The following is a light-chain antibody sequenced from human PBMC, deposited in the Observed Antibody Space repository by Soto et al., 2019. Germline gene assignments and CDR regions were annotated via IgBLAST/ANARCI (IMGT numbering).Light chain of an antibody. CDR2: GAS. Sequence: EIVLTQSPGTLSLSPGERATLSCRASQSVSSSYLAWYQQKPGQAPRLLIYGASSRATGIPDRFSGSGSGTDFTLTISRLEPEDFAVYYWQHYDYSLTFGGGTKVEIK. CDR3: QHYDYSLT. V-gene: IGKV3-20*01. J-gene: IGKJ4*01. CDR1: QSVSSSY.